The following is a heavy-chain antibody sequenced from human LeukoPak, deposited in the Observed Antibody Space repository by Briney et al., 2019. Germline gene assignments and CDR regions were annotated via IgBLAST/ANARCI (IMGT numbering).Heavy chain of an antibody. D-gene: IGHD3-22*01. J-gene: IGHJ4*02. Sequence: GGSLRLPCAASGFTFDDYAMHWVRQAPGKGLEWVSGISWNSGSIDYADSVKGRFTISRDSAKNSLYLQMNSLRAEDTALYYCAKSTLYDTPYYFDYWGQGTLVTVSS. CDR2: ISWNSGSI. V-gene: IGHV3-9*01. CDR3: AKSTLYDTPYYFDY. CDR1: GFTFDDYA.